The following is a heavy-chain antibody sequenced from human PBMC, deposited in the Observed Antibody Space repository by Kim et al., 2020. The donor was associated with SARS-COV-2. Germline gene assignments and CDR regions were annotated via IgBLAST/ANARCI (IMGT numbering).Heavy chain of an antibody. V-gene: IGHV3-9*01. Sequence: GGSLRLSCGISGLTFHDHAMHWVRQVPGKGLEWVSGIFWISGGTGYSDSVKGRFTVSRDTATDSVYLQMNSLTPEDTGLYYCVKDVTSGGADVWGPGTTVIV. J-gene: IGHJ6*02. D-gene: IGHD4-4*01. CDR1: GLTFHDHA. CDR3: VKDVTSGGADV. CDR2: IFWISGGT.